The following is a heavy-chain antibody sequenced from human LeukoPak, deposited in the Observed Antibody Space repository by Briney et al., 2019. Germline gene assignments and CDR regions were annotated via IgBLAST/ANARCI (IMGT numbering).Heavy chain of an antibody. CDR3: ARERRTLGVLDP. D-gene: IGHD3/OR15-3a*01. V-gene: IGHV1-46*02. CDR2: INPSGGST. Sequence: GASVKVSCKASGYSFNSQGMNWVRQAPGQGLEWMGIINPSGGSTSYAQKFQGRVTMTRDTSTSTVYMELSSLRSEDTAVYYCARERRTLGVLDPWGQGTLVTVSS. J-gene: IGHJ5*02. CDR1: GYSFNSQG.